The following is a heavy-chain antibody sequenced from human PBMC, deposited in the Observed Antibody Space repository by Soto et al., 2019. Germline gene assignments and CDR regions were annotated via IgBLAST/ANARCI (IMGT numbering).Heavy chain of an antibody. J-gene: IGHJ5*02. CDR3: TRRRRQPANWLDP. CDR1: GATLNSYS. Sequence: WASVKVSCKGCGATLNSYSIDWVRQAPGQGLEWMGGIIPMSGRPNYAQRFQGRVTFSADKSTNTVYLEVNNLRHEDTAVYYCTRRRRQPANWLDPWGTGTLV. V-gene: IGHV1-69*06. CDR2: IIPMSGRP.